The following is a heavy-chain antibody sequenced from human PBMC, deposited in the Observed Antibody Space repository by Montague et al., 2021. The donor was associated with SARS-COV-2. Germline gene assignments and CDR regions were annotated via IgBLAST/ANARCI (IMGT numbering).Heavy chain of an antibody. V-gene: IGHV3-30-3*01. CDR1: GFTFSSYA. Sequence: SLRLSCAASGFTFSSYAMHWVRQAPGKGLEWVAVISYDGSNKYYADSVKGRFTISRDNSKNTLYLQMNSLRAEDTAVYYCASELADCGDFDYWGQGTLVTVSS. CDR2: ISYDGSNK. J-gene: IGHJ4*02. CDR3: ASELADCGDFDY. D-gene: IGHD4-17*01.